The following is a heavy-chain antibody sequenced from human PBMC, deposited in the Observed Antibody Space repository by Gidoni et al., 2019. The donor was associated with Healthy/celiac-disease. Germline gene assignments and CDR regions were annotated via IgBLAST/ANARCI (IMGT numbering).Heavy chain of an antibody. V-gene: IGHV4-31*03. Sequence: QVQLQESGPGLVKPSRTLSFTCTVSGGSISSGGYYWSWIRQPPGKGLEWIGYIYYSGSTYYNPSLKSRVTISVDTSKNQFSRKLSSVTAADTAVYYCARVAEGAMARDAFDIWGQGTMVTVSS. CDR2: IYYSGST. CDR1: GGSISSGGYY. J-gene: IGHJ3*02. CDR3: ARVAEGAMARDAFDI. D-gene: IGHD5-18*01.